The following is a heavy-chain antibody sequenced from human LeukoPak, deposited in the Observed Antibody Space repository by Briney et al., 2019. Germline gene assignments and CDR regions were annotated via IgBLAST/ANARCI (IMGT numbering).Heavy chain of an antibody. J-gene: IGHJ4*02. CDR3: AKGGNRAVAGRFDY. CDR2: ISWNSGSI. CDR1: GFTFDDYA. D-gene: IGHD6-19*01. Sequence: GGLVQPGRSLRLSCAASGFTFDDYAMHWVRQAPGKGLEWVSGISWNSGSIGYADSVKGRFTISRDNAKNSLYLQMNSLRAEDTALYYCAKGGNRAVAGRFDYWGQGTLVTVSS. V-gene: IGHV3-9*01.